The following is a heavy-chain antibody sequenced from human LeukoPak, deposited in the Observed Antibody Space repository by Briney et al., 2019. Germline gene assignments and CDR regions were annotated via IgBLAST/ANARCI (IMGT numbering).Heavy chain of an antibody. CDR3: VRDRTTVTLFDY. V-gene: IGHV3-74*01. J-gene: IGHJ4*02. D-gene: IGHD4-17*01. CDR2: IKTDGSIT. CDR1: GFTFSEYW. Sequence: PGGSRTLSCAASGFTFSEYWMHWVRQVPGKGLVWISRIKTDGSITGYADSVQGRFSISRDNAKNTVYLQMNSLRAEDTAVYYCVRDRTTVTLFDYWGQGALATVSS.